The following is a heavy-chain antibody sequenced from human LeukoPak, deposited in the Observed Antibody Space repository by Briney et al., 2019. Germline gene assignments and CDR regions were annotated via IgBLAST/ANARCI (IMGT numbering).Heavy chain of an antibody. CDR3: AKGDSSSWYNWFDP. J-gene: IGHJ5*02. Sequence: PGGSLRLSCAASGFTFSSYAMSWVRQAPGKGLEWVSAISGSGGSTYYADSVKGRFTISRDSSKNTLYLQMNSLRAEDTAVYYCAKGDSSSWYNWFDPWGQGTLVTVSS. V-gene: IGHV3-23*01. CDR1: GFTFSSYA. CDR2: ISGSGGST. D-gene: IGHD6-13*01.